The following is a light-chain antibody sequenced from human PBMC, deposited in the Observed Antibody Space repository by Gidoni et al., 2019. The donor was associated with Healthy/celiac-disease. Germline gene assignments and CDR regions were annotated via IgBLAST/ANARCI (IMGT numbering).Light chain of an antibody. J-gene: IGLJ1*01. CDR2: QES. V-gene: IGLV3-1*01. CDR1: KLGYKY. Sequence: SDELTQPPSVSVSPGQTASITCSGDKLGYKYACWYQQTPGQSPVLVIYQESKRPAGIPVRFSGSNSVNTATLTISGTQAMDDADYYCQAWDSSTVVFGTGTKFTVL. CDR3: QAWDSSTVV.